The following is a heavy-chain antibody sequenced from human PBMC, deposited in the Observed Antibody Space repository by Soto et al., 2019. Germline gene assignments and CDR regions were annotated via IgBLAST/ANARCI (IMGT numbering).Heavy chain of an antibody. J-gene: IGHJ4*02. Sequence: SETLSLTCTVSGVSISRSSYYWAWIRQPPGKGLEWIGTIYNSGGAYHNPSLKSRVTISVDMPKNQISLKLSSVIATDTAMYYCARKEAATMLDHWGQGILVTVSP. CDR3: ARKEAATMLDH. CDR2: IYNSGGA. CDR1: GVSISRSSYY. V-gene: IGHV4-39*01. D-gene: IGHD6-25*01.